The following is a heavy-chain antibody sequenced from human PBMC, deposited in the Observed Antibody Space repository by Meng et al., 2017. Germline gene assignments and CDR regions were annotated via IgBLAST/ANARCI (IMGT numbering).Heavy chain of an antibody. CDR3: ATRGNPYLNC. V-gene: IGHV1-18*01. Sequence: QGHLVQAGAEVKKPGASVKVSGEASGYTLSSDGFSWVRQAPGQGLEWLGWINTYNGKTDYAQKFQGRITMTTDTFTSTAYMELRNLRSDDTAVYYCATRGNPYLNCWGQGTLVTVSS. CDR1: GYTLSSDG. J-gene: IGHJ4*02. CDR2: INTYNGKT.